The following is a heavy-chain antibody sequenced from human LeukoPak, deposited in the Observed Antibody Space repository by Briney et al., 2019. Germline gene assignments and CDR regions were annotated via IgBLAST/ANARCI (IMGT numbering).Heavy chain of an antibody. Sequence: ASVKVSCKASGGTFSSYAISWVRQAPGQGLEWMGGIIPIFGTANYAQKFQGRVTITADGSTSTAYMELSSLRSEDTAVYYCARDPSDPYYYDSSGSGMDVWGQGTTVTVSS. CDR3: ARDPSDPYYYDSSGSGMDV. CDR2: IIPIFGTA. J-gene: IGHJ6*02. CDR1: GGTFSSYA. V-gene: IGHV1-69*13. D-gene: IGHD3-22*01.